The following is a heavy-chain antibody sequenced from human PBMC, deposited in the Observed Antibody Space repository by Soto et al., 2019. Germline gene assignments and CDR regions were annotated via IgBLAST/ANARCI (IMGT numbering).Heavy chain of an antibody. CDR2: ISGSGAST. D-gene: IGHD6-13*01. V-gene: IGHV3-23*01. J-gene: IGHJ4*02. Sequence: EVQLLESGGGLVQPGGSLRLSCAASGFTFSSYAMSWVRQAPGKGLEWVSAISGSGASTYYADSVKGRFTISRDNSKNALYLQINSLRAEDTAVDYCAYSSTPFDYWGQGTLVTVSS. CDR3: AYSSTPFDY. CDR1: GFTFSSYA.